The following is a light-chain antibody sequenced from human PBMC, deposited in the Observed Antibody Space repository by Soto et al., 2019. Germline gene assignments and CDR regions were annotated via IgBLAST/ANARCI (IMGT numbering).Light chain of an antibody. CDR3: QQYYSYPLT. J-gene: IGKJ4*01. Sequence: DIQMTQSPSSLSASEGDRVTITCRASQGIYNHLAWFQLEPGKAPKSLIYTVSSLESGVPSRFSGSGSATDFTLTISSLQPEDFATYYCQQYYSYPLTFGGGTKVDIK. CDR2: TVS. CDR1: QGIYNH. V-gene: IGKV1-16*01.